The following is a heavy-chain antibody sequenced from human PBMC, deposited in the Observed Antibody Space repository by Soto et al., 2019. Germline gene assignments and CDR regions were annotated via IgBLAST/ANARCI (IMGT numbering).Heavy chain of an antibody. J-gene: IGHJ4*02. CDR1: GFSLSTSGVG. D-gene: IGHD3-3*01. Sequence: SGPTLVNPTQTLTLTCTFSGFSLSTSGVGVGWIRQPPGKALEWLALIYWDDDKRYSPSLKSRLTITKDTSKSQVVLTMTNMDPVDTATIYCAHRLDPYCDFWSGSPFDYWGQGTLVIVSS. V-gene: IGHV2-5*02. CDR3: AHRLDPYCDFWSGSPFDY. CDR2: IYWDDDK.